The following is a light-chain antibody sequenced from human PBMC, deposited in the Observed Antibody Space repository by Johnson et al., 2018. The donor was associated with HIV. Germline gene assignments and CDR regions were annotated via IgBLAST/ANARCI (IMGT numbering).Light chain of an antibody. CDR1: SSNIGNNY. Sequence: QSVLTQPPSVSAAPGQKVTISCSGSSSNIGNNYVSWYQQLPGTAPKLLIYENNKRPSGIPDRFSGSKSGTSATLGITGLQTGDEADYYCGTWDSSLSPFGPGTKVTVL. V-gene: IGLV1-51*02. CDR2: ENN. CDR3: GTWDSSLSP. J-gene: IGLJ1*01.